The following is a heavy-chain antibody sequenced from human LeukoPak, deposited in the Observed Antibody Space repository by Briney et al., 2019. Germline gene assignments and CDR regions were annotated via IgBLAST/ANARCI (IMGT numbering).Heavy chain of an antibody. J-gene: IGHJ4*02. V-gene: IGHV4-31*03. CDR2: VYYRGST. Sequence: SETLSLTCTASGASISSGFYYWSWIRQHPGKGLEWIGYVYYRGSTYYNPSLKSRVTISADMSKNQFSLKLTSVTGADTAVYYCAGERGEEYSSGWYKTNYFDNWGQGIRVTVSS. D-gene: IGHD6-19*01. CDR1: GASISSGFYY. CDR3: AGERGEEYSSGWYKTNYFDN.